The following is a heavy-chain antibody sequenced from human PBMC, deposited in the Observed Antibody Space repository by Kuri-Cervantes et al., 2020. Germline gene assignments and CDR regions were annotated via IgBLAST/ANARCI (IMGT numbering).Heavy chain of an antibody. CDR3: ARGQGGHFDY. D-gene: IGHD1-26*01. J-gene: IGHJ4*02. CDR2: INHSGST. V-gene: IGHV4-34*01. Sequence: SETLSLTCAVYGVTFSGYFWSWVRQPPGKGLDWIGEINHSGSTNYNPSLKRRVTISVDTSKNQFPLQLISVTAEDTAVYYCARGQGGHFDYWGQGTVVTVSS. CDR1: GVTFSGYF.